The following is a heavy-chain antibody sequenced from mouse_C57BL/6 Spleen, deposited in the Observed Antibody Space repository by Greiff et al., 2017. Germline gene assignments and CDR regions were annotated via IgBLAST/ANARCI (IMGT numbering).Heavy chain of an antibody. CDR2: INPSSGYT. CDR1: GYTFTSYT. D-gene: IGHD2-10*01. V-gene: IGHV1-4*01. CDR3: ATKPTLDAMDY. Sequence: QVQLQQSGAELARPGASVKMSCKASGYTFTSYTMHWVKQRPGQGLEWIGYINPSSGYTKYNQKFKDKATLTADKSSSTAYMQLSSLTSEDSAVYYCATKPTLDAMDYWGQGTSVTVSS. J-gene: IGHJ4*01.